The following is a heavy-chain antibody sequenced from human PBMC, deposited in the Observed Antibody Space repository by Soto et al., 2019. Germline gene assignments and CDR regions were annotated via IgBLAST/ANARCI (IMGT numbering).Heavy chain of an antibody. Sequence: QVQLVESGGGVVQPGRSLRLSCAASGFTFSSYGMHWVRQAPGKGLEWVAVIWYDGSNKYYADSVKGRFTISRDNSKNTLYLQMNSLRAEDTAVYYCARDYGPDRYSGSYMRHYYYYYYGMDVWGQGTTVTVSS. CDR3: ARDYGPDRYSGSYMRHYYYYYYGMDV. CDR2: IWYDGSNK. D-gene: IGHD1-26*01. CDR1: GFTFSSYG. J-gene: IGHJ6*02. V-gene: IGHV3-33*01.